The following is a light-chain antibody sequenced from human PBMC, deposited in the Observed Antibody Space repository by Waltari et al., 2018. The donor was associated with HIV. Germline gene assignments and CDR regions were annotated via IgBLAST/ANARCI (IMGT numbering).Light chain of an antibody. CDR1: QSISSY. V-gene: IGKV1-39*01. J-gene: IGKJ2*01. Sequence: DIQMTQSPSSLSASVGDRVTITGRASQSISSYLNWYQQKPGKAPKLLIYAASSLQSGVPSRFSGSGSGTDFTLTISSLQPEDFATYYCQQSYSTPQYTFGQGTKLEIK. CDR2: AAS. CDR3: QQSYSTPQYT.